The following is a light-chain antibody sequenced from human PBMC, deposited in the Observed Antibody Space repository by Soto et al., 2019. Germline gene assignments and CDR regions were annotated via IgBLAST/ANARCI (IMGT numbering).Light chain of an antibody. CDR3: LLHYSAFGLV. CDR2: DTT. J-gene: IGLJ2*01. V-gene: IGLV7-46*01. CDR1: TGTVTTGHF. Sequence: QTVVTQEPSLTVSPGGTVTLTCASNTGTVTTGHFPYWFQQKPGQAPRTLIYDTTNRHSWTPARFSGSLLGGKAALTLSGAQPEDEAEYFCLLHYSAFGLVFGGGTKLTVL.